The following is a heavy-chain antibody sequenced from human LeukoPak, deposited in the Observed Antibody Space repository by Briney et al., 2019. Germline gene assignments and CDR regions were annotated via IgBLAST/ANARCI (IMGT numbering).Heavy chain of an antibody. Sequence: SETLSLTCTVSGGSISTSSYYWGWVRQPPGKGLEWIGNIFYSGSTYYSPSLKSRVTISLDTSRNQFSLKLSSVTAADTAVYYCARDRGLSSGFPGDAFDIWGQGTMVTVSS. CDR2: IFYSGST. V-gene: IGHV4-39*07. J-gene: IGHJ3*02. CDR1: GGSISTSSYY. CDR3: ARDRGLSSGFPGDAFDI. D-gene: IGHD3-22*01.